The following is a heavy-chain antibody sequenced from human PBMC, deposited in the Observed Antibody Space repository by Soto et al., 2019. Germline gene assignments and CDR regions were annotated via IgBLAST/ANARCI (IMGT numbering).Heavy chain of an antibody. CDR3: AKGSANGRPYYFDY. J-gene: IGHJ4*02. CDR2: ITGSGGDT. CDR1: GFTLSSYV. D-gene: IGHD2-8*01. Sequence: QSGGSLRLSCAASGFTLSSYVMSWVRQAPGKGLEWVSAITGSGGDTYHADSVKGRFTISRDNTKNTLSLQMNSLRADDTAVYYCAKGSANGRPYYFDYWGQGTLVTVSS. V-gene: IGHV3-23*01.